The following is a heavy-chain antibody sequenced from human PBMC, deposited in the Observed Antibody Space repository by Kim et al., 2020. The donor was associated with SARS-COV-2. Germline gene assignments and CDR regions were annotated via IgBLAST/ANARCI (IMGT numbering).Heavy chain of an antibody. CDR3: ARAGGYGSGSDLDWFDP. CDR1: GFTFSSYA. D-gene: IGHD3-10*01. Sequence: GGSLRLSCAASGFTFSSYAMHWVRQAPGKGLEWVAVISYDGSNKYYVDSVKGRFTISRDNSKNTLYLQMNSLRAEDTAVYYCARAGGYGSGSDLDWFDPWGQGTLVTVSS. V-gene: IGHV3-30*04. CDR2: ISYDGSNK. J-gene: IGHJ5*02.